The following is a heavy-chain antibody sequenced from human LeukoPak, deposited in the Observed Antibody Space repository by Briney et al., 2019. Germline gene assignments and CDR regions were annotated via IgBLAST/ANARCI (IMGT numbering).Heavy chain of an antibody. CDR3: ATPRGPDYYVILTD. J-gene: IGHJ4*02. CDR1: GYTFSTYW. V-gene: IGHV3-74*03. CDR2: INSDGSSI. Sequence: GGSLRLTCAASGYTFSTYWMHWVCQAPEKGLVWVSRINSDGSSITYADSVKGRFTISRDNAKNTLYLQMNGLRAEDTAVYYCATPRGPDYYVILTDWGQGGIFSVSS. D-gene: IGHD3-9*01.